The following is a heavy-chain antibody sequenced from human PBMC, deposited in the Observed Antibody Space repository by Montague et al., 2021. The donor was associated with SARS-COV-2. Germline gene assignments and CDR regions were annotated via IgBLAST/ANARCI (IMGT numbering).Heavy chain of an antibody. CDR2: IFYKGNT. J-gene: IGHJ4*02. Sequence: SETLSLTCTVSGGSLNKHYWSWIRKAPGKELEWLGNIFYKGNTXXXVXXWGRASMSLDTPQNQLSLRLTSLTAADTAVYYCARSISSSGARDNWGQGILVTVS. CDR1: GGSLNKHY. V-gene: IGHV4-59*11. D-gene: IGHD3-22*01. CDR3: ARSISSSGARDN.